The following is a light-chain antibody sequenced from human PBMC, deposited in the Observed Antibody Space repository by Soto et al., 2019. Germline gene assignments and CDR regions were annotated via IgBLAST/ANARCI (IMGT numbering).Light chain of an antibody. Sequence: QSVLTQPRSVSGSPEQSVTISCTGTSSDVGGYNYVSWYQQHPGKAPKLMIYDVSKRPSGVPDRFSGSKSGNTASLTISGLQAEDEADYYCCSYAGSYTFGVFGTGTKVTVL. CDR3: CSYAGSYTFGV. V-gene: IGLV2-11*01. CDR2: DVS. CDR1: SSDVGGYNY. J-gene: IGLJ1*01.